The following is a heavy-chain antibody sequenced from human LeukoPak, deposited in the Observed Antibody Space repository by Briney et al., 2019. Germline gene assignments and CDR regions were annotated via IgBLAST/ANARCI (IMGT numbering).Heavy chain of an antibody. CDR1: GFTFSSNY. Sequence: GGSLRLSCAASGFTFSSNYMSWVREAPGKGREWVSVMYSGGNTYYADSVKGRFTISRDNSKNTLHLQMNSLRAEDTAVYYCVREGYSNSWYSYWGQGTLVTVSS. D-gene: IGHD6-13*01. CDR2: MYSGGNT. CDR3: VREGYSNSWYSY. V-gene: IGHV3-53*01. J-gene: IGHJ4*02.